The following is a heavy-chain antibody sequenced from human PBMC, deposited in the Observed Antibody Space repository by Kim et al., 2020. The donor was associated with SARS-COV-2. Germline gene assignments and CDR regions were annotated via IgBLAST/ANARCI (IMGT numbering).Heavy chain of an antibody. CDR2: INPSGGST. Sequence: ASVKVSCKASGYTFTSYYMHWVRQAPGQGLEWMGIINPSGGSTSYAQKFQGRVTMTRDTSTSTVYMELSSLRSEDTAVYYCARDQYPHYDSSGYYLKDGDYWGQGTLVTGSS. D-gene: IGHD3-22*01. J-gene: IGHJ4*02. CDR3: ARDQYPHYDSSGYYLKDGDY. V-gene: IGHV1-46*01. CDR1: GYTFTSYY.